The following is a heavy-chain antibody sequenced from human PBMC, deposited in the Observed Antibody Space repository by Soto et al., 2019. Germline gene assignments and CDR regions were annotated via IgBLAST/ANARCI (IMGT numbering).Heavy chain of an antibody. V-gene: IGHV4-31*03. D-gene: IGHD6-13*01. J-gene: IGHJ5*02. CDR1: GGSICSGGYY. Sequence: PSETLSLTCTVSGGSICSGGYYWSWIRQHPGKGLEWIGYIYYSGSTYYNPSLKSRVTISVDTSKNQFSLKLSSVTAADTAVYYCARVDSSSWTNWFDPWGQGTLVTVSS. CDR2: IYYSGST. CDR3: ARVDSSSWTNWFDP.